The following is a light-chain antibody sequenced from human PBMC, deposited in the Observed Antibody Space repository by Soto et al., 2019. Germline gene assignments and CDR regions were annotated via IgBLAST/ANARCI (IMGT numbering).Light chain of an antibody. CDR2: AAS. CDR1: QTFARW. CDR3: QKYDSAPHT. V-gene: IGKV1-5*01. Sequence: DIQMTQSPSTLSASVGDRVTITCRASQTFARWVAWFQQKPGKAPKLLIYAASGLPSGVPSRFSGSGSGTDFTLTISSLQPEDVATYCCQKYDSAPHTFGQGTRLEI. J-gene: IGKJ5*01.